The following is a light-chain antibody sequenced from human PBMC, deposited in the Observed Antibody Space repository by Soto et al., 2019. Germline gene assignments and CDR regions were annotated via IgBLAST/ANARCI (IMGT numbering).Light chain of an antibody. CDR2: GVT. Sequence: QSALTQPPSASGSPGQSVTISCTGTSSDVGGYNSVSWYQHHPGKAPQLMIYGVTKRPSGVPDRFSGPKSGNTASLTVSGLQADDEADYYCSSYVGSSSFVVFGGGTKLTVL. CDR3: SSYVGSSSFVV. J-gene: IGLJ3*02. CDR1: SSDVGGYNS. V-gene: IGLV2-8*01.